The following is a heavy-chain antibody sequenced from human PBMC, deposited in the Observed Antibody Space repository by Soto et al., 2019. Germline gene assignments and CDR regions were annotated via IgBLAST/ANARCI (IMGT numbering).Heavy chain of an antibody. D-gene: IGHD3-3*01. CDR3: ARCKTIFGVVIFPPINYYYMDV. J-gene: IGHJ6*03. V-gene: IGHV4-59*01. CDR2: IYYSGST. Sequence: PSETLSLTCTVSGGSISSYYWSWIRQPPGKGLEWIGYIYYSGSTNYNPSLKSRVTISVDTSKNQFSLKLSSVTAADTAVYYCARCKTIFGVVIFPPINYYYMDVWGKGTTVTVSS. CDR1: GGSISSYY.